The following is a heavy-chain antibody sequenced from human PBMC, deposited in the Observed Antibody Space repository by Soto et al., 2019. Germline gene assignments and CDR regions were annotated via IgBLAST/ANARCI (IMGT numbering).Heavy chain of an antibody. Sequence: SETLSLTCAVYGGSFSGYYWSWIRQPPGKGLEWIGEINHSGSTNYNPSLKSRVTITVDTSKNQFSLKLSSVTAADTAVYYCARVPYYDILTGDDAFDIWGQGTMVTVSS. V-gene: IGHV4-34*01. CDR1: GGSFSGYY. J-gene: IGHJ3*02. CDR2: INHSGST. CDR3: ARVPYYDILTGDDAFDI. D-gene: IGHD3-9*01.